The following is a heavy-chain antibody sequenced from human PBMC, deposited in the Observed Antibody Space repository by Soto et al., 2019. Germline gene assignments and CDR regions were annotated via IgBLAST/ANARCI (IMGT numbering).Heavy chain of an antibody. CDR3: ARDYSSSWYGGFDP. Sequence: ASVKVSCKASGYTFTSCYMHWVRQAPGQGLEWMGIINPSGGSTSYAQKFQGRVTMTRDTSTSTVYMALSSLRSEATAVYYCARDYSSSWYGGFDPWGQGSLVTV. D-gene: IGHD6-13*01. V-gene: IGHV1-46*01. J-gene: IGHJ5*02. CDR1: GYTFTSCY. CDR2: INPSGGST.